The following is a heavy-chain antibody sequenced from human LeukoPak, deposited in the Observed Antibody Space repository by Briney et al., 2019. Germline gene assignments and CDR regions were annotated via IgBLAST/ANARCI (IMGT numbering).Heavy chain of an antibody. CDR3: AREVLYSGSFD. V-gene: IGHV3-53*01. CDR1: GFTVSSNY. J-gene: IGHJ4*02. D-gene: IGHD1-26*01. Sequence: GGSLRLSCAASGFTVSSNYMSWVRQAPGKGLEWVSVIYSGGSTYYADSVKGRFTISRDNSKNTLYLQMNSLRAEDTAVYYCAREVLYSGSFDWGQGTLVTVSS. CDR2: IYSGGST.